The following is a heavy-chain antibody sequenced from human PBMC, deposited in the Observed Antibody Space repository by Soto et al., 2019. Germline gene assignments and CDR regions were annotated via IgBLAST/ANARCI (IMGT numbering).Heavy chain of an antibody. V-gene: IGHV4-4*07. CDR2: IYASGST. D-gene: IGHD2-21*01. CDR1: DDSLSTYY. Sequence: PETLSLTCNVSDDSLSTYYWSWIRQPAGKGLEWIGRIYASGSTNYNPSLKGRVSMSVDTSKKQFSLRMISVTAADTAMYYCARSAIPRGGWFRPWGQGVLVTVSS. CDR3: ARSAIPRGGWFRP. J-gene: IGHJ5*02.